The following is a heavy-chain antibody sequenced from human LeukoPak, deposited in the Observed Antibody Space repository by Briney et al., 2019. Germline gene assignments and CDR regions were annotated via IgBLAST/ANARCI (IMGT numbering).Heavy chain of an antibody. Sequence: GGSLRLSCAASGFTFSSYAMNWVRQAPGKGLEWVANIKQDGSEKNYVDSVKGRFSISGDNAKNSLILQMNSLRAEDTAVYYCALRELIVGATDYWGQGTLVTVSS. J-gene: IGHJ4*02. V-gene: IGHV3-7*01. CDR1: GFTFSSYA. CDR2: IKQDGSEK. CDR3: ALRELIVGATDY. D-gene: IGHD1-26*01.